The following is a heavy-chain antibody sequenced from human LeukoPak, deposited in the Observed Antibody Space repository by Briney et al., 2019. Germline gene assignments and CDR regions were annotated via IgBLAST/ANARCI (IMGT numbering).Heavy chain of an antibody. CDR1: GYTFTSYY. J-gene: IGHJ4*02. CDR3: ASTQYSYGPLPQY. CDR2: INPSGGST. D-gene: IGHD5-18*01. Sequence: ASVKVSCKASGYTFTSYYMQWVRQAPGQGLEWMGIINPSGGSTSYAQKFQGRVTMTRDTSTSTVYMELSSLRSEDTAVYYCASTQYSYGPLPQYWGQGTLVTVSS. V-gene: IGHV1-46*01.